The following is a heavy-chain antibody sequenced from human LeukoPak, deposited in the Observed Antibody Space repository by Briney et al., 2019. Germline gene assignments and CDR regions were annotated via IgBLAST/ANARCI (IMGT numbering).Heavy chain of an antibody. CDR1: GYTFTGYY. J-gene: IGHJ6*02. V-gene: IGHV1-2*02. D-gene: IGHD3-3*01. CDR2: INPNSGAT. Sequence: ASVKVSCKASGYTFTGYYMHWVRQAPGQGLEWMGWINPNSGATNYAQKFQGRVTMTTDQSISTAYMELSRLRSDDTAVDYCARDPTITIFGVVIQDYYYGMDVWGQATTVTAS. CDR3: ARDPTITIFGVVIQDYYYGMDV.